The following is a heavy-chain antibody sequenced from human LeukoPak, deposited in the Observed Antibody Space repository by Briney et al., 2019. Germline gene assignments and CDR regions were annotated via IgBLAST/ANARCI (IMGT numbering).Heavy chain of an antibody. J-gene: IGHJ5*02. CDR1: GGSFSGYY. Sequence: SETLSLTCAVYGGSFSGYYWSWIRQPPGKGLEWIGEINHSGSTNYNPSLKSRVTMSVDTSKNQVSLKLSSVTAADTAVYYCARKDGDAWGQGTLVTVSS. CDR3: ARKDGDA. V-gene: IGHV4-34*01. CDR2: INHSGST. D-gene: IGHD2-15*01.